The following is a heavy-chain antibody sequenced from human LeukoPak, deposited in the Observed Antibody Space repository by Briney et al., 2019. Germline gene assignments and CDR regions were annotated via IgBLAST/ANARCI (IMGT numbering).Heavy chain of an antibody. J-gene: IGHJ4*02. V-gene: IGHV3-21*01. CDR3: ARVYCSSTSCRVGYYFDY. CDR1: GFTFSSYS. Sequence: GGSLRLSCAASGFTFSSYSMNWVRQAPGKGLEWVSSISSSSSYIYYADSVKGRFTISRDNAKNSLYLQMNSLRAEDTAVYYCARVYCSSTSCRVGYYFDYWGQGTLVTVS. D-gene: IGHD2-2*01. CDR2: ISSSSSYI.